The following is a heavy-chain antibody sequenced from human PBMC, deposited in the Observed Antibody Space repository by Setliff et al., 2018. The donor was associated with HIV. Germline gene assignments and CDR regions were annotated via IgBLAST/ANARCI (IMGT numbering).Heavy chain of an antibody. CDR1: GGSVNSYH. D-gene: IGHD7-27*01. Sequence: SETLSLTCSVSGGSVNSYHWSWIRQPPGKGLEWIGYIYKSGTTNYSPSLKSRVTISAGPSKNQFSLKLTSVTAADTAVFYCARELGHYYYYMDVWGKGTTVTVSS. CDR2: IYKSGTT. V-gene: IGHV4-4*08. J-gene: IGHJ6*03. CDR3: ARELGHYYYYMDV.